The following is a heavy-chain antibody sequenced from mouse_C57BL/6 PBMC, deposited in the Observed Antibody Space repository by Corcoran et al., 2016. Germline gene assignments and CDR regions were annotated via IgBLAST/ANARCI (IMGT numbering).Heavy chain of an antibody. J-gene: IGHJ2*01. CDR1: GYTFTDYY. CDR3: ARWEDG. D-gene: IGHD2-3*01. CDR2: INPNNGGT. V-gene: IGHV1-26*01. Sequence: EVQLQQSGPELVKPGASVKISCKASGYTFTDYYMNWVKQSHGKSLEWIGDINPNNGGTSYNQKFKGKATLTVDKSSSTAYMELRSLTSEDSAVYYCARWEDGWGQGTTLTVSS.